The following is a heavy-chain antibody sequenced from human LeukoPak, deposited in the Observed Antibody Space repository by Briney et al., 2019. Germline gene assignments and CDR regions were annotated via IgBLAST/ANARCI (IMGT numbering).Heavy chain of an antibody. Sequence: SETLSLTCTVCGGSICSYSWNWIRQSPGKGLEWIGRVYHSGSINYNPSLKSRVTISVDTSKNQFSLNLSSVTAADTAVYYRVSSYGGYVLDHWGQGTLVIVSS. J-gene: IGHJ4*02. CDR1: GGSICSYS. V-gene: IGHV4-59*01. D-gene: IGHD5-12*01. CDR2: VYHSGSI. CDR3: VSSYGGYVLDH.